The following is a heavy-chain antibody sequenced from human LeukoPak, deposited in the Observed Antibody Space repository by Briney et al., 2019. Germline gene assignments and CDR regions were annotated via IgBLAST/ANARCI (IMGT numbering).Heavy chain of an antibody. J-gene: IGHJ6*03. V-gene: IGHV4-59*01. D-gene: IGHD2-2*01. CDR3: ARTTEGYCRSTSYSWCYYYYMDV. CDR1: GGSISSYY. CDR2: IYYSGCT. Sequence: SETLSLTCTVSGGSISSYYWSWIRQPPGKGLEWIGYIYYSGCTNYNPSLKRRVTISVDTFKNQFALKLSSVTAADTAVYYCARTTEGYCRSTSYSWCYYYYMDVWGKGTRSPSP.